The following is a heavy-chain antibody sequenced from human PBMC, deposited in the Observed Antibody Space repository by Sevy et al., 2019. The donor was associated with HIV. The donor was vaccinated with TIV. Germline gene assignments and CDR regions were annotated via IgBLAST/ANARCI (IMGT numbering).Heavy chain of an antibody. CDR3: ARAPSGSQGPGQYFHH. D-gene: IGHD1-26*01. V-gene: IGHV1-18*01. CDR1: GYTFTNYH. CDR2: ITPNNGNT. J-gene: IGHJ1*01. Sequence: ASVKVSCKASGYTFTNYHITWVRQAPGQGLEWMGWITPNNGNTNYARRLQGRVTMTTDTSTATAYMELRSLRADDTAVYYCARAPSGSQGPGQYFHHWGQGTLVTVSS.